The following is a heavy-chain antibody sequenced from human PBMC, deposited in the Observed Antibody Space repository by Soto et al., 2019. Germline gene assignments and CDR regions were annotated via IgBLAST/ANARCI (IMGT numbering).Heavy chain of an antibody. Sequence: GGSLRLSCAASGFTFSSYAMSWVRQAPGKGLEWVSAISGSGGSTYYADSVKGRFTISRDNSKNTLYLQMNSLRAEDTAVYYCANPSWRQQLELGDYWGQGTLVTVSS. CDR3: ANPSWRQQLELGDY. CDR2: ISGSGGST. CDR1: GFTFSSYA. D-gene: IGHD6-13*01. V-gene: IGHV3-23*01. J-gene: IGHJ4*02.